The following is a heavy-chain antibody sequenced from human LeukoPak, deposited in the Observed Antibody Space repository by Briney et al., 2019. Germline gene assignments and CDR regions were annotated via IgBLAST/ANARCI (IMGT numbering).Heavy chain of an antibody. Sequence: SQTLSLTCAISGDSVSSNSAAWNWIRQSPSRGLEWLGRTYYRSKWYNDYAVSVKSRITISPDTSKNQFSLQLNSVTPEDTAVYYCAREESSGWHTYRDYFDYWGQGTLVTVSS. CDR3: AREESSGWHTYRDYFDY. V-gene: IGHV6-1*01. CDR1: GDSVSSNSAA. D-gene: IGHD6-19*01. CDR2: TYYRSKWYN. J-gene: IGHJ4*02.